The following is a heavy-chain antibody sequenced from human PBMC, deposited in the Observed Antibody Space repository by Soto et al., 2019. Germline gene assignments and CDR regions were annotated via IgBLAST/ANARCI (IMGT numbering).Heavy chain of an antibody. Sequence: GGSLRLSCAASGFTFSSYSMNWFRQAPGKGLEWVSYISSSSSTIYYADSVKGRFTISRDNAKNSLYLQMNSLRAEDTAVYYCAVFYGSGSPDAAFDSWGQGTMVIVAS. CDR3: AVFYGSGSPDAAFDS. V-gene: IGHV3-48*01. CDR1: GFTFSSYS. D-gene: IGHD3-10*01. J-gene: IGHJ3*02. CDR2: ISSSSSTI.